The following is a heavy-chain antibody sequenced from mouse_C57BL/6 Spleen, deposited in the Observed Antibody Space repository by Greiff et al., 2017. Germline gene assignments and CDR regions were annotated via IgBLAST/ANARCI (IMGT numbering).Heavy chain of an antibody. Sequence: VQLQQSGPELVKPGASVKISCKASGYSFTGYYMNWVKQSPEKSLEWIGEINPSTGGTTYNQKFKAKATLTVDKSSSTAYMQLKILTSEDSAVYYCAPIYDGSFAYWGQGTLVTVSA. V-gene: IGHV1-42*01. CDR2: INPSTGGT. CDR1: GYSFTGYY. D-gene: IGHD2-3*01. CDR3: APIYDGSFAY. J-gene: IGHJ3*01.